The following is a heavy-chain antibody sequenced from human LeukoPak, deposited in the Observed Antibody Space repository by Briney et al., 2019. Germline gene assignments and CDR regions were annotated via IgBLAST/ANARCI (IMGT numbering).Heavy chain of an antibody. CDR3: AREETYYDSSGYYYLD. CDR1: GYTFTGYY. CDR2: INPNSGGT. Sequence: ASVKVSCKASGYTFTGYYMHWVRQAPGQGLELMGWINPNSGGTNYAQKFRGRVTMTRDTSISTAYMELSRLRSDDTAVYYCAREETYYDSSGYYYLDWGQGTLVTVSS. D-gene: IGHD3-22*01. V-gene: IGHV1-2*02. J-gene: IGHJ4*02.